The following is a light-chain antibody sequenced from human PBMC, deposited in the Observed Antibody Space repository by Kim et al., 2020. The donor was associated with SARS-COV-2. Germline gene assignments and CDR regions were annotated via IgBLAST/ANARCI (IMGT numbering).Light chain of an antibody. Sequence: DIVMTQSPLSLPVTPGEPASISCRSSQSLLHSNGYNYLDWYLQKPGQSPQLLIYLGSNRASGIPDRFSGSGSGTDFTLKINKVEAEDVGVYYWMQAQTTPYILGRDTKLDI. CDR3: MQAQTTPYI. CDR1: QSLLHSNGYNY. V-gene: IGKV2-28*01. CDR2: LGS. J-gene: IGKJ2*01.